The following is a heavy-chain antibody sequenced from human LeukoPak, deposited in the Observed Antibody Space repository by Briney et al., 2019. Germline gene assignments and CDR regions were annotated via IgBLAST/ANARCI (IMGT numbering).Heavy chain of an antibody. CDR3: ARRYYDSSGYYGIDY. D-gene: IGHD3-22*01. V-gene: IGHV1-24*01. Sequence: ASVKVSCKVSGYTLTELSMHWVRQAPGKGLEWMGGFDPEDGETIYAQKFQGRVTMTEDTSTDTAYMELSRLRSDDTAVYYCARRYYDSSGYYGIDYWGQGTLVTVSS. CDR1: GYTLTELS. J-gene: IGHJ4*02. CDR2: FDPEDGET.